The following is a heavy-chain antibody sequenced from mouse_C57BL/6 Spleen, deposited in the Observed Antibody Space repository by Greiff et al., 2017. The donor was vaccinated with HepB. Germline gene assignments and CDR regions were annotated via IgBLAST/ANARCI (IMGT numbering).Heavy chain of an antibody. J-gene: IGHJ4*01. Sequence: VQLQQPGAELVKPGASVKMSCKASGYTFTSYWITWVKQRPGQGLEWIGDIYPGSGSTNYNEKFKSKATLTVDTSSSTAYMQLSSLTSEDSAVYYCATYYYGSSPYAMDYWGKGTSVTVSS. D-gene: IGHD1-1*01. CDR1: GYTFTSYW. V-gene: IGHV1-55*01. CDR3: ATYYYGSSPYAMDY. CDR2: IYPGSGST.